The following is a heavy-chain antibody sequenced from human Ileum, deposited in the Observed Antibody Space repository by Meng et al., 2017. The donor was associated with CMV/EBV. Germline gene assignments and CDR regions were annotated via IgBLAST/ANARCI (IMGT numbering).Heavy chain of an antibody. CDR2: IYPGDSDT. CDR3: ARTTTVTTFWFDL. V-gene: IGHV5-51*01. D-gene: IGHD4-11*01. CDR1: GYSFTSHW. J-gene: IGHJ5*02. Sequence: GESLKISWKGSGYSFTSHWIGWVRQMPGKGLEWKGIIYPGDSDTRYSPSFQGQVTISADKSISTDYLLWNSLKASDTAMYYCARTTTVTTFWFDLWGQGTLVTVSS.